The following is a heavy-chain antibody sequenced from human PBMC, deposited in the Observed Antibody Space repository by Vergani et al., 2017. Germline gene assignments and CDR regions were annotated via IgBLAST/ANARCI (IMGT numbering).Heavy chain of an antibody. CDR1: GYTFTGYY. V-gene: IGHV1-2*02. CDR2: INPNSGGT. J-gene: IGHJ3*02. CDR3: SRAGRDGYNSAAFDI. D-gene: IGHD5-24*01. Sequence: QVQLVQSGAEVKKPGASVKVSCKASGYTFTGYYMHWVRPAPGQGLEWMGWINPNSGGTNYAQKFQGRVTMTRDTSISTAYMELSRLRSDDTAVYYCSRAGRDGYNSAAFDIWGQGTMVTVSS.